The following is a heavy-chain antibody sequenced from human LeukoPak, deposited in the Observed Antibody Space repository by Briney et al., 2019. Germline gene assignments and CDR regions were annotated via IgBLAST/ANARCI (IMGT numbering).Heavy chain of an antibody. J-gene: IGHJ4*02. D-gene: IGHD5-12*01. Sequence: SETLSLTCTVSGVSISSYSWSWIRQPAGKGLDWIGRIYTSGGTNYNPSLKSRVTMSVDTSKNQFSLKLSSVTAADTAVYYCARDGGYSGYVGGVDYWGQGTLVTVSS. CDR2: IYTSGGT. V-gene: IGHV4-4*07. CDR1: GVSISSYS. CDR3: ARDGGYSGYVGGVDY.